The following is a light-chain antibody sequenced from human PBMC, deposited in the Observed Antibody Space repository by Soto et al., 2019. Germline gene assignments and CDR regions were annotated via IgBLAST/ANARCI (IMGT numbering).Light chain of an antibody. J-gene: IGLJ3*02. CDR1: GSDIGTYNF. V-gene: IGLV2-14*01. CDR3: SSYTNTGTLVV. Sequence: QSALTQPASVSGSPGQSITISCSGSGSDIGTYNFVSWYQHHPGRAPKLIISEAANRPSGVSDRFSGSKSGSLASLTISGLQADDEAVYYCSSYTNTGTLVVFGVGTKLTVL. CDR2: EAA.